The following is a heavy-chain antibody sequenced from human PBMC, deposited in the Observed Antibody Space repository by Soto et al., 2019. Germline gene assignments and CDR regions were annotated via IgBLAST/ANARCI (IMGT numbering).Heavy chain of an antibody. D-gene: IGHD6-19*01. Sequence: GGCLKLSCAASGFPVTSYAMHWVRPAPGKGLEWVAVISYDGSNKYYADSVKGRFTISRDNSKNTLYLQMNSLRAEDTAVYYCARDRDSSVWGGGAFDIWGQGTMVTVS. CDR1: GFPVTSYA. V-gene: IGHV3-30-3*01. J-gene: IGHJ3*02. CDR3: ARDRDSSVWGGGAFDI. CDR2: ISYDGSNK.